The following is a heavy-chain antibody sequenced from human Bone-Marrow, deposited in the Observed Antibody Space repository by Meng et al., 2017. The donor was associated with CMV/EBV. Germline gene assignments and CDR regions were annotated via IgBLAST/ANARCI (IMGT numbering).Heavy chain of an antibody. Sequence: ASVKVSCKASNYTFTNFGISWVRQAPGQGLEWMGWISPYDGDRNYAPRLQGRVTMATDTSTRTAYMDLRSLRSDDTAVYYCARDGYNKYTKTSTSSNYYYYYGMDVWGQGPTVTVSS. CDR2: ISPYDGDR. J-gene: IGHJ6*02. CDR1: NYTFTNFG. CDR3: ARDGYNKYTKTSTSSNYYYYYGMDV. V-gene: IGHV1-18*01. D-gene: IGHD5-24*01.